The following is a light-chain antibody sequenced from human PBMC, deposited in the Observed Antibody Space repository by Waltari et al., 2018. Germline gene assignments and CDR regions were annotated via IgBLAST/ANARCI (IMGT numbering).Light chain of an antibody. V-gene: IGLV7-43*01. Sequence: QTVVTQEPSLTVAPGGTVTLTCASSTGPVTSGHYPNWFQLKPGQAPTALIYSTTNRHSRTPARFSGSLLGGKAALTLSYVQPEDEAEYYCLLYYGTTQRVFGTGTNVSVL. CDR2: STT. J-gene: IGLJ1*01. CDR3: LLYYGTTQRV. CDR1: TGPVTSGHY.